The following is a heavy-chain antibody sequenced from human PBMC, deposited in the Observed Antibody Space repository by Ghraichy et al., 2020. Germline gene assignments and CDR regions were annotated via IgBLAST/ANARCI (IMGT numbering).Heavy chain of an antibody. D-gene: IGHD6-13*01. V-gene: IGHV3-33*01. CDR2: IWYDGSNK. CDR1: GFTFSSYG. J-gene: IGHJ5*02. Sequence: LSLTCAASGFTFSSYGMHWVRQAPGKGLEWVAVIWYDGSNKYYADSVKGRFTISRDNSKNTLYLQMNSLRAEDTAVYYCAASIAEDWFDPWGQGTLVTVSS. CDR3: AASIAEDWFDP.